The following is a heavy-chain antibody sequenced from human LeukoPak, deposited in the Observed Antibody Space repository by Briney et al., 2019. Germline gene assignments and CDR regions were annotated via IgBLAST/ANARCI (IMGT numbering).Heavy chain of an antibody. D-gene: IGHD3-9*01. V-gene: IGHV4-38-2*01. CDR1: GYSISNHYY. J-gene: IGHJ2*01. CDR2: YYHTGSS. Sequence: PSETLSLTCAVSGYSISNHYYWGWIRQPPGKGLEWIGSYYHTGSSYYNPSLQSRVAISIDTSKNQFSLELASVTAADTAVYYCASVKKYVSIFLDLWGRDTRVSVS. CDR3: ASVKKYVSIFLDL.